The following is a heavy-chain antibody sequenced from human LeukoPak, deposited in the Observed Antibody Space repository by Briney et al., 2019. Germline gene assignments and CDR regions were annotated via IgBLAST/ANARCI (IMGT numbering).Heavy chain of an antibody. CDR2: INHSGST. D-gene: IGHD6-6*01. V-gene: IGHV4-34*01. CDR3: ARGNIAARPIPKYYFDY. Sequence: PSETLSLTCAVYGGSFSGYYWSWIRQPPGKGLEWIGEINHSGSTNYNPSLKSRVTISVDTSKNQFSLRLSSVTAADTAVYYCARGNIAARPIPKYYFDYWGQGTLVTVSS. CDR1: GGSFSGYY. J-gene: IGHJ4*02.